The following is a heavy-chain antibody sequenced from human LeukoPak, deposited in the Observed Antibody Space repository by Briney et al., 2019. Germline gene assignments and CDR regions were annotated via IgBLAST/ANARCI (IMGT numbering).Heavy chain of an antibody. Sequence: ASVKVSCKASGYTFTSYGISRVRQAPRQGLEWMGWISAYNGNTNYAQKLQGRVTMTTDTSTSTAYMELRSLRSDDTAVYYCARDPGYCSGGSCISDAFDIWGQGTMVTVSS. CDR1: GYTFTSYG. J-gene: IGHJ3*02. V-gene: IGHV1-18*01. CDR2: ISAYNGNT. CDR3: ARDPGYCSGGSCISDAFDI. D-gene: IGHD2-15*01.